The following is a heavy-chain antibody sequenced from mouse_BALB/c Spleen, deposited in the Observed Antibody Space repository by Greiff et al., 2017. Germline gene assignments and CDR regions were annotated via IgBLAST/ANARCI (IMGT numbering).Heavy chain of an antibody. D-gene: IGHD2-12*01. CDR3: ARLVYDGAMDY. CDR1: GFTFSSYA. V-gene: IGHV5-9-3*01. CDR2: ISSGGSYT. Sequence: EVKLVESGGGLVKPGGSLKLSCAASGFTFSSYAMSWVRQTPEKRLEWVATISSGGSYTYYPDSVKGRFTISRDNAKNTLYLQMSSLRSEDTAMYYCARLVYDGAMDYWGQGTSVTVSS. J-gene: IGHJ4*01.